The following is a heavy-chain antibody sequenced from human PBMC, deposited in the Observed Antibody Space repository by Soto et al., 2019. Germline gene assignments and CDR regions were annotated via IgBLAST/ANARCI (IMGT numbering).Heavy chain of an antibody. CDR1: GGSFSDYA. V-gene: IGHV1-69*01. CDR2: IIPMYGIA. J-gene: IGHJ6*02. CDR3: ARGYRHGYFYALAV. Sequence: QVQLVQSGAEVKKPGSSVKVSCKTYGGSFSDYAINWVRQAPGQGLEWMGGIIPMYGIANYAPKFQGRVTITAGDSTRTAYMEVSSLRSEDTALFYTARGYRHGYFYALAVWGQGTTVTVSS. D-gene: IGHD5-18*01.